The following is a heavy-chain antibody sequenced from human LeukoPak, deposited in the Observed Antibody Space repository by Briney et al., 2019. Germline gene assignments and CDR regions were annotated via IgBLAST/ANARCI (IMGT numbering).Heavy chain of an antibody. Sequence: ASVKVSCKASGGTFSSTTINWVRQAPGQGLEWMGGITPIFRTPNYAQKFQGRVTITAVESMSTAYMELSSLRSEDTAVYYCARGWLAETTVVMPYNYWGQGTLVTVSS. V-gene: IGHV1-69*13. D-gene: IGHD2-21*01. CDR2: ITPIFRTP. CDR1: GGTFSSTT. CDR3: ARGWLAETTVVMPYNY. J-gene: IGHJ4*02.